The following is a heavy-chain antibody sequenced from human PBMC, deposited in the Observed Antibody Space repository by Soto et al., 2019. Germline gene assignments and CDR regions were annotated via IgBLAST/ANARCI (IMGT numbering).Heavy chain of an antibody. V-gene: IGHV1-3*01. D-gene: IGHD3-16*01. CDR3: AKEGGP. J-gene: IGHJ5*02. CDR2: IRPDNGDT. CDR1: GYNFMTYA. Sequence: GASVKVSCKTSGYNFMTYAIHWLRQAPGQRPEWMGWIRPDNGDTKYSEKLQGRVTMTRDTSATTVYMELSGLISEDTAVYFCAKEGGPWGQGTLVTVSS.